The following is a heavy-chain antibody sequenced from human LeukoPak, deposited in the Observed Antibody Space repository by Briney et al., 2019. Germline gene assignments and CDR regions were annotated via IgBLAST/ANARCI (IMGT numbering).Heavy chain of an antibody. J-gene: IGHJ4*02. V-gene: IGHV3-15*01. CDR3: TTYCSGASCFFFDN. CDR1: GFTFSNAW. Sequence: GGSLKLSCAASGFTFSNAWMSCVRQAPGKGLEWVGRIKGKTDGETTDYAAPVKGRFAISRDDSKNTVYLQMNSLKTEDTAVYYCTTYCSGASCFFFDNWGQGTLVTVSS. CDR2: IKGKTDGETT. D-gene: IGHD2-15*01.